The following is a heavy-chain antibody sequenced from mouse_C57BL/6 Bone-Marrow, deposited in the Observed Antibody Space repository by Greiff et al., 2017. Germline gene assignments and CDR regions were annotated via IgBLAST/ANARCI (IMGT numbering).Heavy chain of an antibody. Sequence: VQLQQPGAELVKPGASVKLSCKASGYTFTSYWMHWVKQRPGQGLEWIGMIHPNSGSTNYNEKFKSKATLTVDKSSSTAYMQLSSLTSEDSAVYYGARRARSKLLWYFDYWGQGTTLTVSS. CDR1: GYTFTSYW. V-gene: IGHV1-64*01. J-gene: IGHJ2*01. CDR3: ARRARSKLLWYFDY. CDR2: IHPNSGST. D-gene: IGHD1-1*02.